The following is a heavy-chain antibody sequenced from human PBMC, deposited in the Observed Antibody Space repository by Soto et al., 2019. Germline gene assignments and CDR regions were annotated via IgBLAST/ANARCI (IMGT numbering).Heavy chain of an antibody. CDR3: TKRVPYYFDF. CDR2: INTSSGK. CDR1: GFTFSNYA. Sequence: GGSLRLSCTVSGFTFSNYAMSWVRQTPGKGLEWVSTINTSSGKFYADSVKGRFTVSRDNPKNTLYLQMNSLRVEDTAVYYCTKRVPYYFDFWGQGTLVTVSS. J-gene: IGHJ4*02. V-gene: IGHV3-23*01.